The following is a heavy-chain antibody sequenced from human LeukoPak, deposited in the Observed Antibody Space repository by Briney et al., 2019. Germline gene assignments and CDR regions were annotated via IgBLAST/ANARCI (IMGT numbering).Heavy chain of an antibody. CDR2: IKEDGSDK. V-gene: IGHV3-7*01. Sequence: PGGSLRLSCAASGFTFTYYAMSWVRRAPGKGLEWVANIKEDGSDKYYVDSVKGRFSISKDNAKNSLYLQMNSLRVEDTAVYYCVPLNWNPPGDFDRWGQGTLVTVSS. D-gene: IGHD1-20*01. J-gene: IGHJ4*02. CDR1: GFTFTYYA. CDR3: VPLNWNPPGDFDR.